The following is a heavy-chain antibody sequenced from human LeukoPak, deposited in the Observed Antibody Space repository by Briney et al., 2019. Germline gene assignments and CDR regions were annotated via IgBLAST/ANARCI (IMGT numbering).Heavy chain of an antibody. J-gene: IGHJ4*02. CDR3: AKLGYCSGGSCYAPDY. Sequence: SETLSLTCSISGGSISSYHWNWIRQPPGKGLEWIGYISYSGSTNYNPSLKSRVTISVDTSKNQFSLKLSSVTAADTAVYYCAKLGYCSGGSCYAPDYWGQGTLVTVSS. D-gene: IGHD2-15*01. CDR1: GGSISSYH. V-gene: IGHV4-59*12. CDR2: ISYSGST.